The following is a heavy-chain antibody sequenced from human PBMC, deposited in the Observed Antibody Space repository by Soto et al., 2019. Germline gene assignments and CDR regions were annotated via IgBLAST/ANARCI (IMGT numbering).Heavy chain of an antibody. J-gene: IGHJ4*02. CDR1: GFTFSNYA. CDR3: AKDEYYYSRSGYYIFDS. CDR2: ISGGGGST. Sequence: GSLRLSCAASGFTFSNYAMSWVRQAPGKGLEWVSAISGGGGSTYYADSVKGRFTISRDNSKKTLYLQMNSLRPEDTALYYCAKDEYYYSRSGYYIFDSWGQGTLVTVSS. D-gene: IGHD3-22*01. V-gene: IGHV3-23*01.